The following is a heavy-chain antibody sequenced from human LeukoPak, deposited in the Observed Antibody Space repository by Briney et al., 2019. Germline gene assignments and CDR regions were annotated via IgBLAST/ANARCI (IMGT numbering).Heavy chain of an antibody. V-gene: IGHV3-30-3*01. J-gene: IGHJ4*02. D-gene: IGHD6-19*01. Sequence: GRSLRLSCAASGFTFSSYAMHWVRQAPGKGLEWVAVISYDGSNKYYTDSVKGRFTNSRDNSKNTLYLQMNSLRAEDTAVYYCARDLIGIAVAGTGDYWGQGTLVTVSS. CDR1: GFTFSSYA. CDR3: ARDLIGIAVAGTGDY. CDR2: ISYDGSNK.